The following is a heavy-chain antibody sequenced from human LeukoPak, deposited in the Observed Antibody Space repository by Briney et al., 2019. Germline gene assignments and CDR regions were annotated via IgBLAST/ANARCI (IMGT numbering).Heavy chain of an antibody. CDR1: GGTFSSYI. D-gene: IGHD2-21*01. V-gene: IGHV1-69*01. J-gene: IGHJ6*02. Sequence: VASVKVSCKASGGTFSSYIISWVRQAPGQGLEWMGGIIPIFGTANYAQKFQGRVMITADETTSTVYMELNRLRSQDTAVSYCARTLDGERGGMDVWGQGTTVTVSS. CDR3: ARTLDGERGGMDV. CDR2: IIPIFGTA.